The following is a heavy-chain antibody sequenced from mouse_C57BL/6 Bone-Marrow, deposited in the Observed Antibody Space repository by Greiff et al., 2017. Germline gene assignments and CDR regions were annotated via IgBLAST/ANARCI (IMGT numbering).Heavy chain of an antibody. V-gene: IGHV1-54*01. J-gene: IGHJ2*01. D-gene: IGHD2-4*01. Sequence: VQLQQSGAELVRPGTSVKVSCKASGYAFTNYLIGWVKQRPGQGLEWIGVINPGSGGTNYNEKFKGKATLTADKSSSTAYMQLSSLTSEDSAVYVCARSGIYYDYDEAYWGKGTTLTVSS. CDR3: ARSGIYYDYDEAY. CDR2: INPGSGGT. CDR1: GYAFTNYL.